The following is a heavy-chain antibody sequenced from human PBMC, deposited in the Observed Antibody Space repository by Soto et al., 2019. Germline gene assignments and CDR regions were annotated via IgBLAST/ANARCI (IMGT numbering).Heavy chain of an antibody. CDR3: ATVNGGVSSAPRGVSYAYYGMDV. CDR1: GFTFGDHA. CDR2: ISWDSGTI. Sequence: EVQLVESGGDLVQPGGSLRLSCAASGFTFGDHAMHWVRQVPGRGLEWVSGISWDSGTIDYGDSVKGRFTISRDNAKNSLYLQMNSLRPEDTAFYFCATVNGGVSSAPRGVSYAYYGMDVWGQGTTVTVSS. D-gene: IGHD3-3*01. J-gene: IGHJ6*02. V-gene: IGHV3-9*01.